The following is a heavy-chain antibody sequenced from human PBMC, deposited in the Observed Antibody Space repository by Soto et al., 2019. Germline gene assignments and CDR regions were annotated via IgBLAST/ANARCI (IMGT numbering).Heavy chain of an antibody. D-gene: IGHD6-13*01. Sequence: PGGALTLSCAVSGFSFSSYSIIWVRHAPGEGLEWVSFISSSGSSIFYAASVQGRFTISRDNAKNSLYLQMNGLRAEDTAVYYCARAFAGTSSSDYWGQGTLVTVSS. V-gene: IGHV3-21*01. J-gene: IGHJ4*02. CDR1: GFSFSSYS. CDR3: ARAFAGTSSSDY. CDR2: ISSSGSSI.